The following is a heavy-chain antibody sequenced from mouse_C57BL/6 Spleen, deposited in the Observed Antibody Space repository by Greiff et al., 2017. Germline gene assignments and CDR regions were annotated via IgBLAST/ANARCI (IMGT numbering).Heavy chain of an antibody. D-gene: IGHD1-2*01. V-gene: IGHV1-74*01. Sequence: QVQLQQPGAELVKPGASVKVSCKASGYTFTSYWMHWVKQRPGQGLEWIGRIHPSDSDTNYNQKFKGKATLTVDNSSSTAYMQLRSLTAEGSAVYYCARGDYGPPGFDVWGTGTTVTVSS. CDR3: ARGDYGPPGFDV. J-gene: IGHJ1*03. CDR2: IHPSDSDT. CDR1: GYTFTSYW.